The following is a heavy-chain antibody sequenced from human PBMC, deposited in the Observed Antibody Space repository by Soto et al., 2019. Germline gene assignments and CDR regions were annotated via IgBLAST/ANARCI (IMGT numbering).Heavy chain of an antibody. J-gene: IGHJ4*02. CDR1: GYTFTSYY. CDR3: GRILPPATFDY. D-gene: IGHD2-21*02. CDR2: INASGGRT. Sequence: QVQWVQSGAEVKKPGASVKVSCKASGYTFTSYYVHWIRQAPGQGLEWMGIINASGGRTTYAPKFQGRVTMTRDTSTSTVYMELSSLTSEDTATYFCGRILPPATFDYWGQGTLVTVSS. V-gene: IGHV1-46*03.